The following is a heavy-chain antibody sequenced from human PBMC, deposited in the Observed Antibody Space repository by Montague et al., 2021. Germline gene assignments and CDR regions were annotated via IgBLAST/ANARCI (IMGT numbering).Heavy chain of an antibody. CDR2: IKQDGSEK. CDR3: ARDQGQGYCGGDCYVGLDY. J-gene: IGHJ4*02. CDR1: GFTFSNYW. Sequence: SLRGKCAASGFTFSNYWMSWVRQAPGKGLEWVANIKQDGSEKHYVDSVKGRFTISRDNAKNSLYLQMNSLRAEDTAVYFCARDQGQGYCGGDCYVGLDYGGQGTLVTVSS. D-gene: IGHD2-21*01. V-gene: IGHV3-7*01.